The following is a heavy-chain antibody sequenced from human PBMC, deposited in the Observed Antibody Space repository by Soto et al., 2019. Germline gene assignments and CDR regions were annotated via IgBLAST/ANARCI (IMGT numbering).Heavy chain of an antibody. J-gene: IGHJ4*02. CDR3: AREAPNDLEWLLSFDY. D-gene: IGHD3-3*01. Sequence: GGSLRLSCAASGFTFSSYAMHWVRQAPGKGLEWVAVISYDGSNKYYADSVKGRFTISRDNSKNTLYLQMNSLRAEDTAVYYCAREAPNDLEWLLSFDYWGQGTLVTVSS. V-gene: IGHV3-30-3*01. CDR2: ISYDGSNK. CDR1: GFTFSSYA.